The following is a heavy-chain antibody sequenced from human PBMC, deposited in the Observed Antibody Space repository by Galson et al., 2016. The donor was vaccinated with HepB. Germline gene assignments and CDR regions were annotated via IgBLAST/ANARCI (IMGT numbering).Heavy chain of an antibody. J-gene: IGHJ4*02. CDR3: TRGGLDY. V-gene: IGHV3-64D*06. Sequence: SLRLSCAASGFTFSSFVMHWVRQAPGKGLEYASGISSNGGSTYYADSVKGRFTISGDNAKNALSLQVSSLRSEDTAVYYCTRGGLDYWGQGTLVTVSS. D-gene: IGHD2-8*02. CDR1: GFTFSSFV. CDR2: ISSNGGST.